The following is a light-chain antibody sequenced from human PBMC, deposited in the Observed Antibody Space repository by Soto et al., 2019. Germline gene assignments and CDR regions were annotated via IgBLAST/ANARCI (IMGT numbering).Light chain of an antibody. CDR1: SSDGGDYNY. Sequence: QSALTQPRSVSGSPGQSVTISCTGTSSDGGDYNYVSWYQQYPGKAPKLVIYDVSKRPSGVPDRFSGSKSGNTASLTISGLQAEDEADYYCCAFAGSYTFWVFGGGTKLTVL. CDR3: CAFAGSYTFWV. J-gene: IGLJ3*02. V-gene: IGLV2-11*01. CDR2: DVS.